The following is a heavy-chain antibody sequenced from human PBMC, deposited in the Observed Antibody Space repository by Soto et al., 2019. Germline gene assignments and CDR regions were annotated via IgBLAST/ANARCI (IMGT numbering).Heavy chain of an antibody. J-gene: IGHJ6*02. Sequence: SVKVSCKASGGTFRHSAISWVRQAPGQGLEWMGGIIPVFRTANYAQKFQDRVTITADESTSTAYMELYSLRAEDTAVYYCATPPEGGYKDGMDVWGQGTTVTVSS. CDR2: IIPVFRTA. CDR3: ATPPEGGYKDGMDV. D-gene: IGHD5-12*01. CDR1: GGTFRHSA. V-gene: IGHV1-69*13.